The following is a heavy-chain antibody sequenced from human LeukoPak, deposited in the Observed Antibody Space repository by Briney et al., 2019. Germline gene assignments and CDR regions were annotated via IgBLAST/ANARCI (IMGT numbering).Heavy chain of an antibody. CDR1: GFTFSNYY. J-gene: IGHJ3*02. V-gene: IGHV3-11*04. Sequence: GGSLRLSCVVSGFTFSNYYMSWIRQAPGKGLEWVSYISSGGSPIYYADSVKGRFTISRDNAKNSLYLQMNSLRAEGTAVYYCVRAVPAAVLGAFDIWGQGTMVTVSS. CDR3: VRAVPAAVLGAFDI. CDR2: ISSGGSPI. D-gene: IGHD2-2*02.